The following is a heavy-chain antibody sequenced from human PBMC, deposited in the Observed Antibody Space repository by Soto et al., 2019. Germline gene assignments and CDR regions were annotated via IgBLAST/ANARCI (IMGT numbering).Heavy chain of an antibody. D-gene: IGHD6-13*01. CDR3: ARQLSSSSWYEYYGMDV. V-gene: IGHV5-51*01. CDR2: IYPGDSDT. J-gene: IGHJ6*02. Sequence: GDSLKISCKGSGYSFTSYWIGWVRQMPGKGLEWMGIIYPGDSDTRYSPSFQGQVTISADKSISTAYLQWSSLKASDTAMYYCARQLSSSSWYEYYGMDVWGQGTTVTVSS. CDR1: GYSFTSYW.